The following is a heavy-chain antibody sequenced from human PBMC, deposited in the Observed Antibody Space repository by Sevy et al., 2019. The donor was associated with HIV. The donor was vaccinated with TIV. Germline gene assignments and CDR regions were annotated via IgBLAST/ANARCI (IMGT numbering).Heavy chain of an antibody. Sequence: LRLSCAASGFTFSSYSMNWVRQAPGKGLERVSSISSSSSYIYYADSVKGRFTISRDNAKNSLYLQMNSLRAEDTAVYYCARDWSVVPAATDDAFDIWGQGTMVTVSS. CDR2: ISSSSSYI. J-gene: IGHJ3*02. V-gene: IGHV3-21*01. D-gene: IGHD2-2*01. CDR1: GFTFSSYS. CDR3: ARDWSVVPAATDDAFDI.